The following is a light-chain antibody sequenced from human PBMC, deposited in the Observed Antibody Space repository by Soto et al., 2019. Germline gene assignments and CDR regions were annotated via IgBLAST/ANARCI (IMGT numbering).Light chain of an antibody. CDR2: EVT. CDR3: SSYAGTSYP. J-gene: IGLJ2*01. CDR1: SSDVGGYNY. Sequence: QSALTQPPSASGSLGQSVTISCTGTSSDVGGYNYVSWYQQYPGKAPKLIIYEVTKRPSGVPDRFSGSKSDNTASLTVSGLQAEDEADYYCSSYAGTSYPFGGGTKLTVL. V-gene: IGLV2-8*01.